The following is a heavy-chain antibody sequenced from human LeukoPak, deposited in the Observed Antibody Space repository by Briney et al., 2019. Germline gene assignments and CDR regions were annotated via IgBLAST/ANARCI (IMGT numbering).Heavy chain of an antibody. V-gene: IGHV3-11*03. CDR2: ISSSSSYT. CDR3: ATGAAMVRGVHFLLDY. Sequence: KPGGSLRLSCTASGFTFSDYYMSWIRQAPGKGLEWVSYISSSSSYTNYADSVKGRFTISRDNAKNSLYLQMNSLRAEDTAVYYCATGAAMVRGVHFLLDYWGQGTLVTVSS. J-gene: IGHJ4*02. CDR1: GFTFSDYY. D-gene: IGHD3-10*01.